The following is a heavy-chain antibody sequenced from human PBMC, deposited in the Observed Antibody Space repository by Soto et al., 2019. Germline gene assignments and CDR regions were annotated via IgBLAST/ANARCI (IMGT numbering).Heavy chain of an antibody. J-gene: IGHJ5*02. CDR2: ISPQHGNT. Sequence: QLVQPGGDVKKPGASVKVSCKASGYTFTNYGISWVRQAPGQGLEWMGWISPQHGNTHYARKLQGRVTMTTDTFTSTACRGLRGLRSEDTVVYYCVRDNLDWVVLRPGCFVRWFDRWGQGTQITVYS. V-gene: IGHV1-18*01. CDR3: VRDNLDWVVLRPGCFVRWFDR. D-gene: IGHD3-10*01. CDR1: GYTFTNYG.